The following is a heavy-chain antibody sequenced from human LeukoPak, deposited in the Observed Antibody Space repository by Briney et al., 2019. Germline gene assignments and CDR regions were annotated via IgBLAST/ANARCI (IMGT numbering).Heavy chain of an antibody. CDR1: GGTFSSFA. Sequence: SVKVSCKASGGTFSSFAISWVRQAPGQGLEGMGRIIPILGIANYAQKFQGRVTITADKSTSTAYMELSSLRSEDTAVYYCARAQRGYSYGDYYYYGMDVWGQGTTVTVSS. J-gene: IGHJ6*02. CDR3: ARAQRGYSYGDYYYYGMDV. CDR2: IIPILGIA. V-gene: IGHV1-69*04. D-gene: IGHD5-18*01.